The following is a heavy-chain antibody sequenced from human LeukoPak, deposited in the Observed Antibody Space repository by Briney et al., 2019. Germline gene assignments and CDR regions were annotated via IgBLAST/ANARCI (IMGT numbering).Heavy chain of an antibody. CDR3: AGARSHYYGMDV. D-gene: IGHD1-26*01. CDR2: LSSSGTTI. J-gene: IGHJ6*02. V-gene: IGHV3-11*01. CDR1: GFSFSDYY. Sequence: GGSLRLSCAASGFSFSDYYMTWIRQAPGKGLEWVAYLSSSGTTIYHADSVKGRFTISRDNGQNSVYLQMNSLRDEDTAVYFCAGARSHYYGMDVWGQGTTVTVSS.